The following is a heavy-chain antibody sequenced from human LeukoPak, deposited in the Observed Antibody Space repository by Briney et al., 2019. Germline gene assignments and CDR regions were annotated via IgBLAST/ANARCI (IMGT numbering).Heavy chain of an antibody. CDR2: INTDGSIT. D-gene: IGHD3-10*01. J-gene: IGHJ4*02. CDR1: GFTFSDYW. V-gene: IGHV3-74*01. CDR3: ARDRGPRTGFMVREAYDY. Sequence: GGSLRLSCAASGFTFSDYWIHWVRQAPGKGLVWVSRINTDGSITNYADSVKGRFSVSRDNAKNTLYLQMSSLRAEDTAVYYCARDRGPRTGFMVREAYDYWGQGTLVTVSS.